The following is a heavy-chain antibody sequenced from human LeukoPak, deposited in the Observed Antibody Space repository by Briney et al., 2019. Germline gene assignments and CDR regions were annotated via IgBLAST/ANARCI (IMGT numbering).Heavy chain of an antibody. J-gene: IGHJ5*02. D-gene: IGHD2-15*01. V-gene: IGHV4-59*01. CDR2: IYYSGST. CDR1: GGSISNYN. CDR3: AKCSGGYTTPWFDP. Sequence: PSEPLSLTCSVSGGSISNYNWSWLRQPPGKGLEWIGYIYYSGSTNYNPSLKSRVTISLDTSKNQLSLKLSSVTAADTAVYYCAKCSGGYTTPWFDPWGQGTLVTVSS.